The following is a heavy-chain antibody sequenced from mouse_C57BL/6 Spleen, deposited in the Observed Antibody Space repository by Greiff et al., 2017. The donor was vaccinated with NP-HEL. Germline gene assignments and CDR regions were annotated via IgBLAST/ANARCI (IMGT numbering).Heavy chain of an antibody. J-gene: IGHJ2*01. Sequence: QVQLQQPGAELVKPGASVKLSCKASGYTFTSYWMQWVKQRPGQGLEWIGEIDPSDSYTTYNQKFKGKATLTVDTSSSTAYMQLSSLTSEDSAVYYCARSYYYGSARYFDSWGQGTTLTVSS. V-gene: IGHV1-50*01. CDR3: ARSYYYGSARYFDS. CDR2: IDPSDSYT. CDR1: GYTFTSYW. D-gene: IGHD1-1*01.